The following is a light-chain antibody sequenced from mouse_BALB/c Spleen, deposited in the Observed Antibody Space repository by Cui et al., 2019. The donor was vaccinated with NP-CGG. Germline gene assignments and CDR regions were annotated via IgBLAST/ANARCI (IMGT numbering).Light chain of an antibody. CDR2: GTN. J-gene: IGLJ1*01. V-gene: IGLV1*01. CDR1: TGAVTTNNY. Sequence: QAVVTQESALTTSPGETVTFTCRSSTGAVTTNNYANWVQEKPDHLFTGLIGGTNNRAPGVPARFSGSLIGDKAALTITGAQTEDEAIYFCALWYSNHWVFGGGTELTVL. CDR3: ALWYSNHWV.